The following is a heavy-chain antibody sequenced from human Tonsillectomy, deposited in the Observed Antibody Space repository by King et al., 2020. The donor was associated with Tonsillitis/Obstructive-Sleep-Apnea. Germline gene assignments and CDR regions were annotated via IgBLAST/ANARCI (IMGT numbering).Heavy chain of an antibody. CDR2: ISWDGGST. CDR1: GFTFDEYT. CDR3: AKDMVRGYCSGGSCYTYFDY. D-gene: IGHD2-15*01. V-gene: IGHV3-43*01. Sequence: VQLVESGGVVVQPGGSLRLPCAASGFTFDEYTIHWVRQAPGKGLEWVSLISWDGGSTYYADSVKGRVTISRDNSKNSLYLQMNSLRTEDTALYYCAKDMVRGYCSGGSCYTYFDYWGQGTLVTVSS. J-gene: IGHJ4*02.